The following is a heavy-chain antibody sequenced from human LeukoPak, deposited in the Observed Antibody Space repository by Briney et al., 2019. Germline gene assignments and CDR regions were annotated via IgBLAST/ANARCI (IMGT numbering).Heavy chain of an antibody. D-gene: IGHD3-10*01. CDR3: ARGIYGSGSYYNVFDWFDP. V-gene: IGHV5-51*01. J-gene: IGHJ5*02. CDR1: GYSFTSYW. Sequence: GESLKISCKGSGYSFTSYWIGWVCQMPGKGLEWMGIIYPGDSDTRYSPSFQGQVTISADKSISPAYLQWSSLKASDTAMYYCARGIYGSGSYYNVFDWFDPWGQGTLVTVSS. CDR2: IYPGDSDT.